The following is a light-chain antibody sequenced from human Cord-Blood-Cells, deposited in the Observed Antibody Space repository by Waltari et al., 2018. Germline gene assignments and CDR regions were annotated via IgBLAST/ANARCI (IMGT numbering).Light chain of an antibody. CDR3: QSADSSGTYV. Sequence: YELTQPPSVSVSPGQTARITCSGDALPKKYAYWYQQKPGQAPVLVIYKDSERPSGIPERFSGSSSGTTVTLTISGVQAEDEADYYCQSADSSGTYVFGTGTKVTVL. CDR2: KDS. J-gene: IGLJ1*01. V-gene: IGLV3-25*03. CDR1: ALPKKY.